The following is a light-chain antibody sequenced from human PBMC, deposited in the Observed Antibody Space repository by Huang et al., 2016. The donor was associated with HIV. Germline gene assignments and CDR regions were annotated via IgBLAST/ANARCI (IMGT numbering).Light chain of an antibody. V-gene: IGKV2-40*01. CDR1: QSLLDSDDGNTY. J-gene: IGKJ4*01. CDR3: MQRIDFPLT. CDR2: RLS. Sequence: DIVMTQTPLSLHVTPGEPASISCRSSQSLLDSDDGNTYLDWYLQKPGQSPQILINRLSDRAPGVPDRFSGSGSGTDFTLKISRVEAEDVGIYYCMQRIDFPLTFGGGTKVEIK.